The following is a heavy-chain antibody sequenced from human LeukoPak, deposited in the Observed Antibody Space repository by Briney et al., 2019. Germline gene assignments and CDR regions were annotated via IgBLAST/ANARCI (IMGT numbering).Heavy chain of an antibody. V-gene: IGHV1-69*13. CDR1: VGTFSSYA. D-gene: IGHD2-2*01. CDR2: IIPIFGTA. Sequence: SVRVSCKASVGTFSSYAISWVRQAPGQGLEWMGGIIPIFGTADYAQKFQGRVTITADESTSTAYMELSSLRSEETAVYYCARDLGCSSTSCYLFLGDYWGQGTLVTVSS. CDR3: ARDLGCSSTSCYLFLGDY. J-gene: IGHJ4*02.